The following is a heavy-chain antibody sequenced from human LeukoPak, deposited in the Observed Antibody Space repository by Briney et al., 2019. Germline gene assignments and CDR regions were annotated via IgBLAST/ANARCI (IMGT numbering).Heavy chain of an antibody. CDR1: GFTFSSYE. V-gene: IGHV3-48*03. CDR3: ARDRLLLWFGELSNYYYYGMDV. Sequence: PGGSLRLSCAASGFTFSSYEMNWVRQAPGKGLEWVSYISSSGSTIYYADSVKVRFTISRDNAKNSLYLQMNSLRAEDTAVYYCARDRLLLWFGELSNYYYYGMDVWGKGTPVTVSS. J-gene: IGHJ6*04. D-gene: IGHD3-10*01. CDR2: ISSSGSTI.